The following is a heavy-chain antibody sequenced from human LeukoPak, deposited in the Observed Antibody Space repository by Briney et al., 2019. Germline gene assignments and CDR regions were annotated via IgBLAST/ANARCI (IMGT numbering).Heavy chain of an antibody. V-gene: IGHV4-39*01. Sequence: SETLSLTCTVSGGSISSSSYYWGWIRQPPGKGLEWTGSIYYSGSTYYNPSRKSRVTIYVDTSKNQFSLTLSSVTAADTAVYHCARRAVPDASGIDPWGQGTLVTVSS. J-gene: IGHJ5*02. CDR1: GGSISSSSYY. D-gene: IGHD2-2*01. CDR2: IYYSGST. CDR3: ARRAVPDASGIDP.